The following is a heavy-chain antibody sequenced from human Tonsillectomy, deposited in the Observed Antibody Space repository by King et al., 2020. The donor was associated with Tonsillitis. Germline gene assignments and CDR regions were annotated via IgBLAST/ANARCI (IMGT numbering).Heavy chain of an antibody. CDR2: INHSGST. CDR1: GGSFSGYY. D-gene: IGHD1-26*01. J-gene: IGHJ5*02. CDR3: ATYGGSSNWFDP. Sequence: VQLQQWGAGLLKPSETLSLTCAVYGGSFSGYYWSWIRQPPGKGLEWIGEINHSGSTNYNPSLKSRVTISVDTSKNQFSLKLSSVNAADTAVYYCATYGGSSNWFDPWGQGTLVTVSS. V-gene: IGHV4-34*01.